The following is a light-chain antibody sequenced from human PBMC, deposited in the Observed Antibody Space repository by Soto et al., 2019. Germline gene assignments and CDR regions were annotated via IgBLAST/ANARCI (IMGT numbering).Light chain of an antibody. CDR3: QLYNSYLWR. CDR2: AAS. Sequence: DIQMTQSPSSLSASVGDRVTITCRTSQSISGYLNWYRHKPGKAPTLLIYAASTLQSGVPARFSGSGSGTEFTLTISSLQPDDVATYYCQLYNSYLWRFGQGTTGDIK. CDR1: QSISGY. J-gene: IGKJ1*01. V-gene: IGKV1-39*01.